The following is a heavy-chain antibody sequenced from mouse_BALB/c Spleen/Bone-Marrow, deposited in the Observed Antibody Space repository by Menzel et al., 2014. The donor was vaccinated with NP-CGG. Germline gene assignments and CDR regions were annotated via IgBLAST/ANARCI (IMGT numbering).Heavy chain of an antibody. Sequence: EVQLQQSGPELVKPGASVKISCKTSGYTFTEYTMHWVKQRHGKSLEWIGGINPNNGGTNYNQKFKGKATMTVDKSSSTAYMELRSLTSNDSAVYYGERGFGTYCFTYGGKGTWFTVSA. J-gene: IGHJ3*01. CDR1: GYTFTEYT. CDR2: INPNNGGT. D-gene: IGHD5-1*01. CDR3: ERGFGTYCFTY. V-gene: IGHV1-18*01.